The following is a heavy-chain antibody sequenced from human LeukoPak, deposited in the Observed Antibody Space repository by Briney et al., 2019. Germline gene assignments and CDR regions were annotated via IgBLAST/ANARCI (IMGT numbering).Heavy chain of an antibody. CDR1: GFTFNNFW. CDR3: TSSHGDSYFEY. Sequence: PGGSLRLSCAASGFTFNNFWMRWVRQAPGKGLEWVANINQDGSEKYYVDSVKGRFTISRDNAENSLLLQMSSLRADDTAVYYCTSSHGDSYFEYWGQGTLVTVSS. D-gene: IGHD2-21*01. J-gene: IGHJ4*02. CDR2: INQDGSEK. V-gene: IGHV3-7*01.